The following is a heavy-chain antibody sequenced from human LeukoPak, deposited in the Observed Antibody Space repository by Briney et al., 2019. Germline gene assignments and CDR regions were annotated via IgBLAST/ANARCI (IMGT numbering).Heavy chain of an antibody. CDR2: IYYSGST. D-gene: IGHD2-2*01. CDR1: GGFISSYY. V-gene: IGHV4-59*01. CDR3: ARRVVPAAKSTGWFDP. Sequence: PSETLSLTCTVSGGFISSYYWSWIRQPPGKGLEWIGYIYYSGSTNYSPSLKSRVTISVDTSKNQFSLKLSSVTAADTAVYYCARRVVPAAKSTGWFDPWGQGTLVTVSS. J-gene: IGHJ5*02.